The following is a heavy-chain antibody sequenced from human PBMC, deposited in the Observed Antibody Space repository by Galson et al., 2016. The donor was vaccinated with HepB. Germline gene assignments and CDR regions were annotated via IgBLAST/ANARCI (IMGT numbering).Heavy chain of an antibody. CDR1: GFTFSRFW. CDR2: INSDGTTT. Sequence: SLRLSCAASGFTFSRFWMHWVRQAPGKGLVWVSRINSDGTTTTYADSVKGRFTISRDNAKNTLYLQMNSLRAEDTAFYYCATVSGPLDYWDQGTLVTVSS. J-gene: IGHJ4*02. D-gene: IGHD3-16*01. CDR3: ATVSGPLDY. V-gene: IGHV3-74*03.